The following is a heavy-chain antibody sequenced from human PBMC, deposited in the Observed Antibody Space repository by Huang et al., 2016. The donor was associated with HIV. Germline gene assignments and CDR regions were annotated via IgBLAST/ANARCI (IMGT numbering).Heavy chain of an antibody. Sequence: QVQLVESGGGLVQPGRSLRLSFAASGFTFPNYAIHWVRQAPGKELDGLAFISYDGRNKFYADSVKGRFTISRDNSKSTLYLLMNSLRVDATALYYCARSAVPGDGDWFDPWGQGTLVTVSS. CDR3: ARSAVPGDGDWFDP. D-gene: IGHD6-19*01. CDR1: GFTFPNYA. CDR2: ISYDGRNK. V-gene: IGHV3-30*04. J-gene: IGHJ5*02.